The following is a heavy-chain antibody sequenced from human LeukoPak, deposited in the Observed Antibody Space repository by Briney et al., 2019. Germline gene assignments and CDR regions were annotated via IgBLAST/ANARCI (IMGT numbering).Heavy chain of an antibody. CDR2: IVVGSGNT. D-gene: IGHD3-22*01. CDR1: GFTFTSSA. J-gene: IGHJ5*02. Sequence: ASVKVSCKASGFTFTSSAVQWVRQVRGQRLEWIGWIVVGSGNTNYAQKFQERVTITRDMSTSTAYMELSSLRSEDTAVYYCARGVNYYYDSSGYEVWFDPWGQGTLVTVSS. V-gene: IGHV1-58*01. CDR3: ARGVNYYYDSSGYEVWFDP.